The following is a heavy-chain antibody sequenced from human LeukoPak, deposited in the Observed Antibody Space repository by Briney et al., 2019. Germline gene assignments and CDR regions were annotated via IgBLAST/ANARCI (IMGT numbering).Heavy chain of an antibody. D-gene: IGHD3-3*01. Sequence: PSETLSLACSVSGDSIRSGDAYWGWIRQSPLKGLEWIAGIYYVGSPHSNPSLNSRRVTMSVDTAKNQFSLKLTSVTAADTAVYYCARIPITKRAMDVWGQGTTVTVSS. CDR2: IYYVGSP. CDR3: ARIPITKRAMDV. CDR1: GDSIRSGDAY. J-gene: IGHJ6*02. V-gene: IGHV4-39*01.